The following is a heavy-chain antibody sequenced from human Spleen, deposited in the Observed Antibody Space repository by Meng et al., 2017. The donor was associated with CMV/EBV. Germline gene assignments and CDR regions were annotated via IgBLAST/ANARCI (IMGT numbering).Heavy chain of an antibody. CDR2: IRFEGDFK. Sequence: GESLKISCVASGFNFSTYGMHWVRQAPGKGLEWVAFIRFEGDFKYYADSAKGRFTVSRDNSKNTLYLQMNSLRTEDTAVYYCAKDKRLEWLLPFDYWGQGTLVTVSS. CDR3: AKDKRLEWLLPFDY. V-gene: IGHV3-30*02. J-gene: IGHJ4*02. CDR1: GFNFSTYG. D-gene: IGHD3-3*01.